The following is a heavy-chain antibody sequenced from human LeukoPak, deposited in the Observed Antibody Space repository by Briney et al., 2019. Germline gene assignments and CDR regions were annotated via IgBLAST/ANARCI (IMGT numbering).Heavy chain of an antibody. D-gene: IGHD6-13*01. V-gene: IGHV1-2*02. CDR2: INPNSGGT. Sequence: ASVKVSCKASGYTFTGYYMHWVRQAPGQGLEWMGWINPNSGGTNYAQKFQGRVTMTRDTSISTAYMELSRLRSDDTAVYYCATGSSSWHYYYYYTDVWGKGTTVTVSS. J-gene: IGHJ6*03. CDR1: GYTFTGYY. CDR3: ATGSSSWHYYYYYTDV.